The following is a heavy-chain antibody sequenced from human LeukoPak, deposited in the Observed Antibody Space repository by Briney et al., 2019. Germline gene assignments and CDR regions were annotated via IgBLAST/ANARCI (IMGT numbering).Heavy chain of an antibody. CDR1: GGSISSYY. CDR3: ARSPTYYYDSSGYYYYFDY. CDR2: IYTSGST. D-gene: IGHD3-22*01. Sequence: SETLSLTCTVSGGSISSYYWSWIRQPAGKGLEWIGRIYTSGSTNHNPSLKSRVTMSVDTSKNQFSLKLSSVTAADTAVYYCARSPTYYYDSSGYYYYFDYWGQGTLVTVSS. J-gene: IGHJ4*02. V-gene: IGHV4-4*07.